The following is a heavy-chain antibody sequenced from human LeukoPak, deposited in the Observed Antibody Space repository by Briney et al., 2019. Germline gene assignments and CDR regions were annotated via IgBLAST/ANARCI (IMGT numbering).Heavy chain of an antibody. V-gene: IGHV4-34*01. CDR1: GGSFSGYY. Sequence: SEILSLTCAVYGGSFSGYYWSWIRQPPGKGLEWIGEINHSGSTNYNPSLKSRVTISVDTSKNQFSLKLSSVTAADTAVYYCARGFGIGITMVRGDGMDVWGQGTTVTVSS. D-gene: IGHD3-10*01. J-gene: IGHJ6*02. CDR2: INHSGST. CDR3: ARGFGIGITMVRGDGMDV.